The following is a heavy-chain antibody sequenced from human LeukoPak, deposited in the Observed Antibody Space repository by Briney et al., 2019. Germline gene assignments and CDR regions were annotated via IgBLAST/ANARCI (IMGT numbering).Heavy chain of an antibody. CDR1: GGTFSSYA. D-gene: IGHD3-9*01. CDR2: INPNSGGT. J-gene: IGHJ3*02. V-gene: IGHV1-69*10. CDR3: ARGLVITRRGDTDAFDI. Sequence: ASVKVSCKASGGTFSSYAISWVRQAPGQGLEWMGGINPNSGGTNYAQKFQGRVTMTRDMSTSTVYMELSSLRSEDTAVYYCARGLVITRRGDTDAFDIWGQGTMVTVSS.